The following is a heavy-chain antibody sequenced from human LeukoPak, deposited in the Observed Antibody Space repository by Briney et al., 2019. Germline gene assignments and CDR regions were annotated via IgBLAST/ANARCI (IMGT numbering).Heavy chain of an antibody. CDR1: GGSFSGYY. D-gene: IGHD2-21*01. CDR2: INHSGST. Sequence: SETLSLTCAVYGGSFSGYYWSWIRQPPGKGLEWIGEINHSGSTNYNPSLKSRVTISVDTSKNQFSLKLSSVTAADTAVYYCARGIAFDPWGQGTLVTVSS. CDR3: ARGIAFDP. J-gene: IGHJ5*02. V-gene: IGHV4-34*01.